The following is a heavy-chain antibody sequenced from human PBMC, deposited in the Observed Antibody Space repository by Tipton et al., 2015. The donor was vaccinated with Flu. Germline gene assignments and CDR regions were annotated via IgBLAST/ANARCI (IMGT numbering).Heavy chain of an antibody. CDR3: ARDPPTRNWFDP. V-gene: IGHV4-38-2*02. CDR1: GYSISSGYY. J-gene: IGHJ5*02. CDR2: IYHRGNT. Sequence: TLSLTCTVSGYSISSGYYWGWVRQPPGKGLEWIGTIYHRGNTYYNPSLKSRVTISVDTSKNQFSLKLSSVTAADTAVYYCARDPPTRNWFDPWGQGTLVTVSS. D-gene: IGHD5-12*01.